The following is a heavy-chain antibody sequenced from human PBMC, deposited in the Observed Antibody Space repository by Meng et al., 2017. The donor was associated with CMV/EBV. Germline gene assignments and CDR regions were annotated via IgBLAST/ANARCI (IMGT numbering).Heavy chain of an antibody. CDR3: AKDSYPGGGSGPRWFDY. Sequence: GESLKISCAASGFTFSSYSMHWVRQAPGKGLEWVAVIWYDGSNKYYADSVKGRFTISRDNSKNTLYLQMNSLRADDTAVYYCAKDSYPGGGSGPRWFDYWGQGTLVTVSS. V-gene: IGHV3-33*06. CDR1: GFTFSSYS. CDR2: IWYDGSNK. J-gene: IGHJ4*02. D-gene: IGHD3-3*01.